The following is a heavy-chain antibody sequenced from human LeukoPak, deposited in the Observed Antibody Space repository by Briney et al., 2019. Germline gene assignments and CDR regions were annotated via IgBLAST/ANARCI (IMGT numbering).Heavy chain of an antibody. D-gene: IGHD2-2*01. V-gene: IGHV1-2*02. Sequence: ASLKVSCKASGYTFADYYIHWVRQAPGHGLEWMGLINPNTGGTNYAQKFQGRVTMTRDTSITTAYMELSRLRSDDTAVYYCARRPIVAVPAPIDYWGQGNLVTVSP. CDR3: ARRPIVAVPAPIDY. CDR2: INPNTGGT. CDR1: GYTFADYY. J-gene: IGHJ4*02.